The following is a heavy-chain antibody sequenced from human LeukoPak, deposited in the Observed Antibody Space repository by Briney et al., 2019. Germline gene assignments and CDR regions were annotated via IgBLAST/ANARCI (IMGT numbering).Heavy chain of an antibody. D-gene: IGHD3-9*01. Sequence: SVKVSCKASGGTFISYAISWVRQAPGQGLEWMGGIIPIFGTANYAQKFQGRVTITADESTSTAYMELSSLRSEDTAVYYCARVLRYFDWLLVDYWGQGTLVTVSS. CDR1: GGTFISYA. CDR2: IIPIFGTA. CDR3: ARVLRYFDWLLVDY. J-gene: IGHJ4*02. V-gene: IGHV1-69*13.